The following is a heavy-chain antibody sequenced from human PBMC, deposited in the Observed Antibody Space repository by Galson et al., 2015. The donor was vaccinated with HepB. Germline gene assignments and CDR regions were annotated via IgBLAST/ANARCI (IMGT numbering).Heavy chain of an antibody. J-gene: IGHJ1*01. V-gene: IGHV3-30*04. CDR2: ISYDGNNK. Sequence: SLRLSCAASRFTFSSYAMHWVRQAPGKGLEWVAVISYDGNNKYYVDSVKGRFTTSRDNSKKALYLQMNSLRAEDTVVHYCARDKLETVTCTRYFQHWGQGTLVTVSS. D-gene: IGHD6-19*01. CDR3: ARDKLETVTCTRYFQH. CDR1: RFTFSSYA.